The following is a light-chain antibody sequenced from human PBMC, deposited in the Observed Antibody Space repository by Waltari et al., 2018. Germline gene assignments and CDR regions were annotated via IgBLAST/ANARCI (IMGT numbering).Light chain of an antibody. V-gene: IGLV2-8*01. CDR1: SSDVGGHNY. CDR3: SSYAGSNNYV. Sequence: QSALTQPPSASGSPGQSVTISCTGTSSDVGGHNYVSWYQQPPGKAPKLMIYEVSKRPSGVPDRFSGSKSGNTASLTVSGLQAEDEADYYCSSYAGSNNYVFGTGTKVTVL. J-gene: IGLJ1*01. CDR2: EVS.